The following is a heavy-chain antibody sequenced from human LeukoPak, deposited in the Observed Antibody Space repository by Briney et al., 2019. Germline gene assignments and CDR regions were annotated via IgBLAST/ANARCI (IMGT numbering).Heavy chain of an antibody. D-gene: IGHD6-6*01. J-gene: IGHJ4*02. CDR3: AKSTSIAARPAFHY. Sequence: GGSLRLSCAASGFTFSGYAMSWVRQGPGKGLEWVSAISGSGGGTYYADSVKGRFTISRANSKNTLYLQMNRLRDEDTAVYYSAKSTSIAARPAFHYWGEGTLVTVSS. V-gene: IGHV3-23*01. CDR2: ISGSGGGT. CDR1: GFTFSGYA.